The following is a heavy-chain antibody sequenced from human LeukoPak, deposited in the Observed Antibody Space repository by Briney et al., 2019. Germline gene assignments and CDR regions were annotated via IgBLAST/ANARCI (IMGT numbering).Heavy chain of an antibody. CDR2: VDHSGGT. Sequence: SETLSLTCTVSGYSLSSGYYWGWIRQPPGKGLEWIGSVDHSGGTYYNPSLRSRVSISVDTSKNQFSLKLSSVTAADTAVYSCAGFTFFRGVITFDYWGQGALVTVSS. CDR3: AGFTFFRGVITFDY. CDR1: GYSLSSGYY. J-gene: IGHJ4*02. V-gene: IGHV4-38-2*02. D-gene: IGHD3-10*01.